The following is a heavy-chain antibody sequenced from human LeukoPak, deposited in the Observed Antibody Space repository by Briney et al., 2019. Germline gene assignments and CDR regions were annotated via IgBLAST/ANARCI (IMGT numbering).Heavy chain of an antibody. V-gene: IGHV4-59*01. J-gene: IGHJ4*02. CDR2: IYYRGST. Sequence: SETLSLTCTVSGGSISSYYGSWSRQPPGKGLECIGYIYYRGSTNYNPPRKSRVTLSVDTSKNQFSLKLSSVTAADTAVYYCARGDIVVVPAATFNFDYWGQGTLVTVSS. D-gene: IGHD2-2*01. CDR1: GGSISSYY. CDR3: ARGDIVVVPAATFNFDY.